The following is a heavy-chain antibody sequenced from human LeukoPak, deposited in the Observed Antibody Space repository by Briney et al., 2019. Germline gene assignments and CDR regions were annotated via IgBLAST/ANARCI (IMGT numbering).Heavy chain of an antibody. CDR1: GFTFDDYA. V-gene: IGHV3-9*03. CDR3: AKDTKRAVAGTWWYFDL. Sequence: GGSLRLSCAASGFTFDDYAMHWVRQAPGKGLEWVSGISWNSGSIGYADSVKGRFTISRDDAKNSLYLQMNSLRAEDMALYYCAKDTKRAVAGTWWYFDLWGRGTLVTVSS. J-gene: IGHJ2*01. CDR2: ISWNSGSI. D-gene: IGHD6-19*01.